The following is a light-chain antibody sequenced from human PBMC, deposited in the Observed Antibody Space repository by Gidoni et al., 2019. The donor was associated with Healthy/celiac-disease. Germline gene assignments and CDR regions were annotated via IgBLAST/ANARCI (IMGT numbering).Light chain of an antibody. Sequence: DIQMTQSPSSLSASVGDRVTITCRASQGIRTDLGWYQQKPGKAPKRLIYAASSLQSGVPARFSGSGSGTEFTLTISSLQPEDFATYYCLQHNSYPPYTFGQGTKLEIK. CDR2: AAS. CDR3: LQHNSYPPYT. CDR1: QGIRTD. J-gene: IGKJ2*01. V-gene: IGKV1-17*01.